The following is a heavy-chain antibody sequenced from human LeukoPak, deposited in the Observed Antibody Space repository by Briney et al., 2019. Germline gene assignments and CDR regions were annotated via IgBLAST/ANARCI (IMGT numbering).Heavy chain of an antibody. J-gene: IGHJ4*02. CDR2: ISGSAHKI. Sequence: PGGSLRLSCVASGITFSNYAVSWVRQAPEKGLDWVSVISGSAHKIRYADSVKGRFTISRDNSENIVYLQMNNLRVEDTAVYYCAKDRGGAVASDYWGQGTLVTVSS. CDR3: AKDRGGAVASDY. D-gene: IGHD6-19*01. CDR1: GITFSNYA. V-gene: IGHV3-23*01.